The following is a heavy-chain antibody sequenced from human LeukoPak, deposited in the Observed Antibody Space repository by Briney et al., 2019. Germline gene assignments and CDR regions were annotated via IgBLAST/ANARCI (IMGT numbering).Heavy chain of an antibody. D-gene: IGHD6-13*01. V-gene: IGHV4-39*01. CDR2: IYYSGST. CDR3: ARHEQQLSHWFEP. CDR1: GGSISSSSYY. J-gene: IGHJ5*02. Sequence: SETLSLTCIVSGGSISSSSYYWGWIRQPPGKGLEWIGSIYYSGSTYYNPSLKSRVTISVDTSKNQFSLKLSSVTAADTAVYYCARHEQQLSHWFEPWGQGTLVTVSS.